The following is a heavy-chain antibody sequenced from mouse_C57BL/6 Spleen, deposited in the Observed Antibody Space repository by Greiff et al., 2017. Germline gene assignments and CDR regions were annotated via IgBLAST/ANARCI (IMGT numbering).Heavy chain of an antibody. CDR3: ARNNGYDPVAY. D-gene: IGHD2-2*01. J-gene: IGHJ3*01. CDR2: IWSGGST. CDR1: GFSLTSYG. Sequence: QVHVKQSGPGLVQPSQSLSITCTVSGFSLTSYGVHWVRQSPGKGLEWLGVIWSGGSTDYNAAFISRLSISKDNSKSQVFFKMNSLQADDTAIYYCARNNGYDPVAYWGQGTLVTVSA. V-gene: IGHV2-2*01.